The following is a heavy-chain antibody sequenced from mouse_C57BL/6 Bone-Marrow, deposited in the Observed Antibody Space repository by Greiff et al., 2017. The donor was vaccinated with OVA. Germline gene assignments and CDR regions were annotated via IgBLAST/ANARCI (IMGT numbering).Heavy chain of an antibody. D-gene: IGHD1-1*01. CDR3: ARYQDYYYGSSYWYFDV. V-gene: IGHV7-3*01. CDR2: IRNKANGYTT. CDR1: GFTFTDYY. J-gene: IGHJ1*03. Sequence: EVQRVESGGGLVQPGGSLSLSCAASGFTFTDYYMSWVRQPPGKALEWLGFIRNKANGYTTEYSASVKGRFTISRDNSQSILYLQMNALRAEDSATYYCARYQDYYYGSSYWYFDVWGTGTTVTVSS.